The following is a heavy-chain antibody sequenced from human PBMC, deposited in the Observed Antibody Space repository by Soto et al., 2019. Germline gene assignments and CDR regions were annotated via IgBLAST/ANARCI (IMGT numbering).Heavy chain of an antibody. J-gene: IGHJ6*02. CDR1: GYTFPSYG. D-gene: IGHD2-15*01. CDR2: ISAYNGNT. V-gene: IGHV1-18*01. Sequence: QVQLVQSGAEVKKPGASVKVSCKASGYTFPSYGISWVRQAPGQGLDWMGWISAYNGNTKYAQDLQGRVTMTTDTSTSTAYMELKSLRSDDTAVYYCARFSGGSYNTYYFYYGMDVWGQGTTVTVSS. CDR3: ARFSGGSYNTYYFYYGMDV.